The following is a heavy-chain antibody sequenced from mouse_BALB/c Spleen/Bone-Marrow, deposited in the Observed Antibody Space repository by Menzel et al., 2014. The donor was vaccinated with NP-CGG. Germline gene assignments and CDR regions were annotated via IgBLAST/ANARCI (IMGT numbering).Heavy chain of an antibody. J-gene: IGHJ1*01. V-gene: IGHV14-3*02. CDR2: IDPANGNT. CDR3: ASYRYAWYFDV. Sequence: VQLQQPGAELVKPGASVKLSCTASGFNIKDTYMHWVKQRPEQGLEWIGRIDPANGNTKYDPKFQGKATITADTSSNTAYLQLSSQTSEDTAVYYCASYRYAWYFDVWGAGTTVTVSS. CDR1: GFNIKDTY. D-gene: IGHD2-14*01.